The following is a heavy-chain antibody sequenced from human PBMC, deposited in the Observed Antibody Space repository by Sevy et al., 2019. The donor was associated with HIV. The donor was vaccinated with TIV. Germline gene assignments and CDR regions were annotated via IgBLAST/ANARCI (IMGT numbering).Heavy chain of an antibody. Sequence: ASVKVSCKVSGYTLTELSMHWVRQAPGKGLEWMGSFDPEDDETIYAQNFQGRVAMTEDTSTDTAYMELSTLRSEDTAVYYCATTKDYYESSGSPFDYWGQRTLVTVSS. D-gene: IGHD3-22*01. CDR2: FDPEDDET. CDR3: ATTKDYYESSGSPFDY. J-gene: IGHJ4*02. CDR1: GYTLTELS. V-gene: IGHV1-24*01.